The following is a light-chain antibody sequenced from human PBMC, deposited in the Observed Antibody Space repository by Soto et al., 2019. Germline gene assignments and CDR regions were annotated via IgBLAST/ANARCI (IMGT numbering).Light chain of an antibody. Sequence: DIQMTQSPSTLSGFVGDRVTITCPASQTISSWLAWYQQKPGKAPKLLIYAASTLQSGVPSRFSGSGSGTDFTLTISSLQPEDFATYYCQLLNSYLITFGQGTRLEIK. CDR3: QLLNSYLIT. CDR1: QTISSW. V-gene: IGKV1-5*01. J-gene: IGKJ5*01. CDR2: AAS.